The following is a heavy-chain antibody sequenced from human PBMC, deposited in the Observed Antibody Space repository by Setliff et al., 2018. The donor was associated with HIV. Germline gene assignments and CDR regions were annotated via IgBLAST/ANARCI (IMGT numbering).Heavy chain of an antibody. CDR3: ARGGPGSSFGYDWFDP. Sequence: ASVKVSCKASGYSFITYGITWVRQAPGQGPEWMGIINPNGGSTNYAQKFEGRVAMTADTSTNNVHMYLSSLRSEDTAIYYCARGGPGSSFGYDWFDPWGQGTPVTVSS. D-gene: IGHD5-18*01. V-gene: IGHV1-46*01. J-gene: IGHJ5*02. CDR2: INPNGGST. CDR1: GYSFITYG.